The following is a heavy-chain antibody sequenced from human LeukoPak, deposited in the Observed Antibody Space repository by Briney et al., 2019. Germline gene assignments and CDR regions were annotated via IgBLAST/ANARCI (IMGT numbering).Heavy chain of an antibody. J-gene: IGHJ4*02. D-gene: IGHD6-13*01. CDR1: GFTFSSYS. Sequence: GRSLRLSCAAPGFTFSSYSMHWVRQTPGKGLEWVAVISCDGSHQFYPDSVKARFTISRDNSKNTLYLEASSLKAEDTAVYYCARDSKTAAGTFDFWGQGTLVTVSS. V-gene: IGHV3-30*04. CDR3: ARDSKTAAGTFDF. CDR2: ISCDGSHQ.